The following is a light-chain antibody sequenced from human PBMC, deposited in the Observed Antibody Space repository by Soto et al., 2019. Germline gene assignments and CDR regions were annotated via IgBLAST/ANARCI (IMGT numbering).Light chain of an antibody. CDR1: QSVSSY. CDR2: DTS. CDR3: QQRSNWPPFT. J-gene: IGKJ3*01. V-gene: IGKV3-11*01. Sequence: EIVLTQSPATLSLSPGERATLSCRASQSVSSYLAWYQQKPGQAPRLLIYDTSNRATGIPARFSGGGSGTDFTLTSSSLEPEDFAVYYCQQRSNWPPFTFGPGTKVEIK.